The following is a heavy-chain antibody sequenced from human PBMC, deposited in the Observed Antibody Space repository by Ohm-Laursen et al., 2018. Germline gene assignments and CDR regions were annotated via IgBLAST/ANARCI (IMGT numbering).Heavy chain of an antibody. Sequence: SDTLSLTCTVSGGSISSSSYYWGWIRQPPGKGLEWIGSIYYSGSTYYNPSLKSRVTISVDTSKNQFSLKLSSVTAADTAVYYCARAAVAGYYFDYWGQGTLVTVSS. CDR3: ARAAVAGYYFDY. J-gene: IGHJ4*02. CDR2: IYYSGST. CDR1: GGSISSSSYY. D-gene: IGHD6-19*01. V-gene: IGHV4-39*07.